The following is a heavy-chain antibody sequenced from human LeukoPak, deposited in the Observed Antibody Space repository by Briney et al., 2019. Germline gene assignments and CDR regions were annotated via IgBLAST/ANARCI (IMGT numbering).Heavy chain of an antibody. Sequence: ASVKVSCKASGYTFTSYDINWVRQATGQGLEWMGWMNPNSGNTGYAQKFQGRVTITRNTSISTAYMELSSLRSEDTAVYYCARGYDSSGYYPDYWGQGTLVTVSS. V-gene: IGHV1-8*03. CDR1: GYTFTSYD. D-gene: IGHD3-22*01. CDR2: MNPNSGNT. J-gene: IGHJ4*02. CDR3: ARGYDSSGYYPDY.